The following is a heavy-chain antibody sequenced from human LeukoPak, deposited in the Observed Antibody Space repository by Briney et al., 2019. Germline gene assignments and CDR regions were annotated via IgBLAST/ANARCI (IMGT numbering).Heavy chain of an antibody. V-gene: IGHV4-59*08. J-gene: IGHJ4*02. CDR1: GGSIGSYY. Sequence: SETLSLTCTVSGGSIGSYYWSWIRQPPGKGLEWIGYIYYSGSTNYSPSLKSRVTISVDTSKNQFSLKLSSVTAADTAVYYCARLSYDTSGYWPDYFDYWGQGTLVTVSS. CDR2: IYYSGST. D-gene: IGHD3-22*01. CDR3: ARLSYDTSGYWPDYFDY.